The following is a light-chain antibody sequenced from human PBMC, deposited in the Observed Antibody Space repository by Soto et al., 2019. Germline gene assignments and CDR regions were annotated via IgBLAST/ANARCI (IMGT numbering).Light chain of an antibody. V-gene: IGKV1-33*01. CDR3: QQYDNLYT. CDR2: DAS. Sequence: DIQMTQSPSSLSASVGDRVTITCQASQDINNYLNWYQQKPGKAPKLLIYDASNFETGVPSRFSGSGSGTDFTFTISSLQPEDIATYYCQQYDNLYTFGQGTKVDIK. J-gene: IGKJ2*01. CDR1: QDINNY.